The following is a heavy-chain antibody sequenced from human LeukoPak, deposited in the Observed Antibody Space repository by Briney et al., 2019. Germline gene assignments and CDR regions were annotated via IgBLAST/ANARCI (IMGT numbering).Heavy chain of an antibody. J-gene: IGHJ4*02. CDR1: GFTFSSYG. Sequence: GGSLRLSCAASGFTFSSYGMHWVRQAPGKGLEWVAFIRYDGSNKYYADSVKGRFTISRDNSKNTLYLQMNSLRAEDTAVYYCAKPNYGSGSYYLPAFDYWGQGTLVTVSS. CDR3: AKPNYGSGSYYLPAFDY. D-gene: IGHD3-10*01. V-gene: IGHV3-30*02. CDR2: IRYDGSNK.